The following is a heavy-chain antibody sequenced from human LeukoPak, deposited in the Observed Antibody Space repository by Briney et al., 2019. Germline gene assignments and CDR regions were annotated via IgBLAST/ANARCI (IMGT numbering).Heavy chain of an antibody. CDR3: TTGYSSFVGFDY. D-gene: IGHD6-19*01. V-gene: IGHV3-30*04. Sequence: GRSLRLSCAASGFTFSSYAMHWVRQAPGKGLEWVAVISYDGSNKYYADSVKGRFTISRDNSKNTLYLQMNSLKTEDTAVYYCTTGYSSFVGFDYWGQGTLVTVSS. CDR2: ISYDGSNK. CDR1: GFTFSSYA. J-gene: IGHJ4*02.